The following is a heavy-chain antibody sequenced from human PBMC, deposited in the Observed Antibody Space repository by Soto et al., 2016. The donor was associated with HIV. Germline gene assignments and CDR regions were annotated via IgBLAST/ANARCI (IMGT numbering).Heavy chain of an antibody. CDR2: IWFDGGTK. CDR1: GFTFDSYV. V-gene: IGHV3-33*01. J-gene: IGHJ4*02. D-gene: IGHD3-3*01. CDR3: ASGSKSGLFDY. Sequence: VQLVESGGGVVQPGRSLRLSCTASGFTFDSYVMHWVRQAPGKGLEWVAVIWFDGGTKYYADSVKGRFTISRDNSKNTLFLQMNSLRAEDTAVFYCASGSKSGLFDYVGPGNPGHRLL.